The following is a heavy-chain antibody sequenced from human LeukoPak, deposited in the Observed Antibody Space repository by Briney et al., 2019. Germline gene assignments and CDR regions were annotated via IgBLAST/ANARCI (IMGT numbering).Heavy chain of an antibody. CDR2: INHSGST. V-gene: IGHV4-34*01. CDR3: ATHPYDILTGYPRI. CDR1: GGSSASHY. D-gene: IGHD3-9*01. J-gene: IGHJ4*02. Sequence: KASETLSLTCTVSGGSSASHYWSWIRQPPGKGLEWIGEINHSGSTNYNPSLKSRVTISVDTSKNQFSLKLSSVTAADTAVYYCATHPYDILTGYPRIWGQGTLVTVSS.